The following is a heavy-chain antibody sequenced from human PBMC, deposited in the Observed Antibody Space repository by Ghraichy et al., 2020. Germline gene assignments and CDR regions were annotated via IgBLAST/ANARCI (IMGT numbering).Heavy chain of an antibody. CDR2: IYYSGST. V-gene: IGHV4-59*01. CDR1: GGSISSYY. CDR3: ASLGIAAAGPNWFDP. D-gene: IGHD6-13*01. J-gene: IGHJ5*02. Sequence: SETLSLTCTVSGGSISSYYWSWIRQPPGKGLEWIGYIYYSGSTNYNPSLKSRVTISLDTSKNQFSLKLSSVTAADTAVYYCASLGIAAAGPNWFDPWGQGTLVTVSS.